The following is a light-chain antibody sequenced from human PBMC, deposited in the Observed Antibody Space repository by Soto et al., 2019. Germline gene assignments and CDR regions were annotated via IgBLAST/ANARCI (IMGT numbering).Light chain of an antibody. CDR1: QSVSSSY. V-gene: IGKV3-20*01. CDR3: QHLGSSPLVT. Sequence: EIVLTQSPGTLSLSPGERATLSCRASQSVSSSYLAWYQQKPGQAPRLLIYGASSRATGIPDRFSGSGSGTDFTLTISRLEPEDFAVYYCQHLGSSPLVTFGQGTRLEIK. CDR2: GAS. J-gene: IGKJ5*01.